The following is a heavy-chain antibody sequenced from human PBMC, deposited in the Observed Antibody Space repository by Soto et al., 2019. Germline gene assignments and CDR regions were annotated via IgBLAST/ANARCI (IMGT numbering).Heavy chain of an antibody. V-gene: IGHV3-23*01. Sequence: GGSLRLSCAASGFTFRNYAMSWVRQAPGKGLEWVSSISSGGGDTYYAGSVKGRFTISRDNSKNTLYLQMNSLRAEDTAIFYCAKRYLATTRFFDYWGQGALVTVSS. CDR1: GFTFRNYA. CDR3: AKRYLATTRFFDY. J-gene: IGHJ4*02. CDR2: ISSGGGDT. D-gene: IGHD3-9*01.